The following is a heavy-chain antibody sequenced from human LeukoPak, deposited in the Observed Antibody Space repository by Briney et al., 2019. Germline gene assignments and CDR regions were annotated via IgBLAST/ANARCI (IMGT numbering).Heavy chain of an antibody. CDR1: GYTFTSYY. J-gene: IGHJ6*02. Sequence: GASVKVSYKASGYTFTSYYMHWVRQAPGQGLEWMGIINPSGGSTSYAQKFQGRVTMTRDTSTSTVYMELSSLRSEDTAVYYCARTRLTMIVVHPLDPENYYYGMDVWGQGTTVTVSS. CDR2: INPSGGST. V-gene: IGHV1-46*01. D-gene: IGHD3-22*01. CDR3: ARTRLTMIVVHPLDPENYYYGMDV.